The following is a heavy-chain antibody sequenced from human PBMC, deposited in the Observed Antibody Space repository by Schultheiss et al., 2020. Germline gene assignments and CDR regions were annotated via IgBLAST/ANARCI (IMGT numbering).Heavy chain of an antibody. D-gene: IGHD3-9*01. Sequence: SVKVSCKASGGTFSSYAISWVRQAPGQGLEWMGGIIPIFGTANYAQKFQGRVTITADESTSTAYMELSSLRSEDTAVYYCARLNDILTGFGYYYGMDVWGQGTTVTGSS. CDR1: GGTFSSYA. CDR2: IIPIFGTA. V-gene: IGHV1-69*13. J-gene: IGHJ6*02. CDR3: ARLNDILTGFGYYYGMDV.